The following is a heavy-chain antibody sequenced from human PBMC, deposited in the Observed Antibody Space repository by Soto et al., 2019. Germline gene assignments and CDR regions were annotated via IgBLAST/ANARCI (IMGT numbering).Heavy chain of an antibody. D-gene: IGHD6-19*01. CDR1: GGSISAYY. J-gene: IGHJ4*02. CDR2: IHHSGST. V-gene: IGHV4-59*08. CDR3: ARLTSGWYSY. Sequence: QVQLQESGPGLVKPSETLSLTCTVSGGSISAYYWSWIRQPPGKGLEWIGYIHHSGSTNYNPSLRIRVTISVDTSKNQFSLNLSSVTAEDTAVYYCARLTSGWYSYWGPGTLVTVSS.